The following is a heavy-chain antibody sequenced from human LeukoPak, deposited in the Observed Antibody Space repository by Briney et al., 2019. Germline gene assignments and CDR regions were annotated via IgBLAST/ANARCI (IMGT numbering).Heavy chain of an antibody. CDR3: TRVTGIQLWPLSGVDY. CDR2: IRSKAYGGTT. V-gene: IGHV3-49*04. J-gene: IGHJ4*02. Sequence: PGGSLRLSCTASGFTFGDYAMSWVRQAPGKGLEWVGFIRSKAYGGTTEYAASVKDRFTISRDDSKSIAYLQMNSLKTEDTAVYYCTRVTGIQLWPLSGVDYWGQGTLVTVSS. CDR1: GFTFGDYA. D-gene: IGHD5-18*01.